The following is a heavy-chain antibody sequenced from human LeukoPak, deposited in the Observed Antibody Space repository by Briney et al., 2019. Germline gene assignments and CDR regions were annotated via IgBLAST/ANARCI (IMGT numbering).Heavy chain of an antibody. CDR1: GGTFSSYA. Sequence: GASVKVSCKASGGTFSSYAISWVRQAPGQGLEWMGWINPNSGGTNYAQKFQGRVTMTRDTSISTAYVELSRLRSDDTAVYYCARAGIAVEWFDPWGQGTLVTVSS. CDR2: INPNSGGT. CDR3: ARAGIAVEWFDP. V-gene: IGHV1-2*02. J-gene: IGHJ5*02. D-gene: IGHD6-19*01.